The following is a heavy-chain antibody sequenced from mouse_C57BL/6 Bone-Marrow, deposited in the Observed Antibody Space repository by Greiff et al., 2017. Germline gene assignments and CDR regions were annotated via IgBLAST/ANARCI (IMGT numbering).Heavy chain of an antibody. D-gene: IGHD2-4*01. CDR1: GYTFTSYW. CDR2: IDPSDSYT. V-gene: IGHV1-69*01. CDR3: ARTPGLHQDY. J-gene: IGHJ2*01. Sequence: QVQLQQPGAELVMPGASVKLSCKASGYTFTSYWMHWVTQRPGQGLEWIGEIDPSDSYTKYNQKFKGKSTLTVDKSSSTAYMQLTNLPSEDSAVYYCARTPGLHQDYWGQGTTLTVSS.